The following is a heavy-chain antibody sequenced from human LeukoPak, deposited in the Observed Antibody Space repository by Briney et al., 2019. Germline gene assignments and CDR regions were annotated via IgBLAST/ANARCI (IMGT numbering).Heavy chain of an antibody. CDR2: LRYEGRNK. V-gene: IGHV3-30*02. J-gene: IGHJ4*02. D-gene: IGHD3-3*01. CDR1: GFTFSSYG. Sequence: GGSLRLSCAASGFTFSSYGMHWFRQAPGKGLEGLAFLRYEGRNKYYADSVKGRFTIPRDNSKNTLYLQMNSLRAEDTAVYYCARDTYDFLSGYPNGYYFDYWGQGTLVTVSS. CDR3: ARDTYDFLSGYPNGYYFDY.